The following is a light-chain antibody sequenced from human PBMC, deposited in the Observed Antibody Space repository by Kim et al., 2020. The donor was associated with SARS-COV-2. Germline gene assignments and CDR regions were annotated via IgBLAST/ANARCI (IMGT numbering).Light chain of an antibody. Sequence: DIQMTQSPSSMSASVGDRVTITCRASLGISNYLAWYQQKPGKVPKLLIYAASTLQSGVPSRFSGSGFGTDFTLTISSLQPEDVATYYCQKYNTAPWTFGQGTKVDIK. V-gene: IGKV1-27*01. CDR2: AAS. CDR3: QKYNTAPWT. CDR1: LGISNY. J-gene: IGKJ1*01.